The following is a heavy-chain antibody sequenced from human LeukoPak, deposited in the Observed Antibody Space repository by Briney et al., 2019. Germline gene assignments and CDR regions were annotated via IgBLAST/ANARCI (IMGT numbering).Heavy chain of an antibody. D-gene: IGHD3-10*01. CDR1: GFTFSSYG. Sequence: RGSRTLSCAVAGFTFSSYGVHWVRQAPGKGPEWVAVIWEDGSVNYYPDSVKGRLTISRDKSRNTLYLEMNSLRAEDTAVYYCARVRKPTKNSAYYLDYWGQGPLVPVSS. J-gene: IGHJ4*02. CDR3: ARVRKPTKNSAYYLDY. V-gene: IGHV3-33*01. CDR2: IWEDGSVN.